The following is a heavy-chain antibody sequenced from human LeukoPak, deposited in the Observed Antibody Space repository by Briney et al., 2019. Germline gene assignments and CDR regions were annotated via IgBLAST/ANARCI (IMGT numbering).Heavy chain of an antibody. CDR2: ISGGGGST. V-gene: IGHV3-23*01. CDR3: ANAVVAATWDY. CDR1: GFTFSSYA. Sequence: AGGSLRLSCAASGFTFSSYAMSWVRQAPGKGLEWVSAISGGGGSTYYADSVKGRFTISRDNSKNTLYLQMNSLRAEDTAVYYCANAVVAATWDYWGQGTLVTVSS. J-gene: IGHJ4*02. D-gene: IGHD2-15*01.